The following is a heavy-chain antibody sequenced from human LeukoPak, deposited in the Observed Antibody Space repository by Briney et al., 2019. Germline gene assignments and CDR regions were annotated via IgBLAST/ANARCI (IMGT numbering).Heavy chain of an antibody. CDR3: AREANYYGSGSYFEGTLDY. D-gene: IGHD3-10*01. Sequence: SETLSLTCAVYGGSFSGYYWSWIRQPPGKGLEWIGEINHGGSTNYNPSLKSRVTISVDTSKNEFSLKLTSVTAADTAVYYCAREANYYGSGSYFEGTLDYWGQGSLVTVSS. J-gene: IGHJ4*02. V-gene: IGHV4-34*01. CDR2: INHGGST. CDR1: GGSFSGYY.